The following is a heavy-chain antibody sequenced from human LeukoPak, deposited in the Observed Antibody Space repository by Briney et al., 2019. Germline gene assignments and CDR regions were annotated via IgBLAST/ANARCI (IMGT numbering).Heavy chain of an antibody. CDR1: GYTFSLYA. Sequence: ASVKISCKASGYTFSLYAMNWVRQAPGQGLEWMGWINTNTGTPTYVQGFTGRFVFSLDTSVSTAYLQIISLKTEDTAIYFCARDPWPSASWGQGTLVTVSS. J-gene: IGHJ5*02. CDR2: INTNTGTP. V-gene: IGHV7-4-1*02. D-gene: IGHD5-24*01. CDR3: ARDPWPSAS.